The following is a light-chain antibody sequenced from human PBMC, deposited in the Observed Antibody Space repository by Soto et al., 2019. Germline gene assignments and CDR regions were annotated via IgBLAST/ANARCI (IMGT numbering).Light chain of an antibody. J-gene: IGLJ1*01. Sequence: QSVLTRPRSVSGSPGQSVTLSCTGTSSDGGGYNYVSWYQHHPAKAPKLKIYDVSKRHSGVPDRVSGSKSGNTAAPTISGLQAEDEADYYCCSYAGSYTLYVFGTGTKSQS. CDR2: DVS. V-gene: IGLV2-11*02. CDR3: CSYAGSYTLYV. CDR1: SSDGGGYNY.